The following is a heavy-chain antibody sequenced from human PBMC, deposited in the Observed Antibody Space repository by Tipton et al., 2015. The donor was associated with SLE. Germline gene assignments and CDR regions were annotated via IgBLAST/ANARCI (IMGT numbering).Heavy chain of an antibody. CDR1: GGSISSYY. D-gene: IGHD6-13*01. CDR3: ARAPIAAPTGYYYGMDV. CDR2: IYYSGST. Sequence: TLSLTCTVSGGSISSYYWSWIRQPPGKGPEWIGYIYYSGSTNYNPSLKSRVTISVDTSKNQFSLKLSSVTAADTAVYYCARAPIAAPTGYYYGMDVWGRGTTVTVSS. J-gene: IGHJ6*02. V-gene: IGHV4-59*01.